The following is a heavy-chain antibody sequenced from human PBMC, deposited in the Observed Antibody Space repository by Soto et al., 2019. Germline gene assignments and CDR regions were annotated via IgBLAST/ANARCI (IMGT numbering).Heavy chain of an antibody. J-gene: IGHJ4*02. CDR1: GGSISSSSYY. CDR3: ASRLIHLWSIDY. CDR2: IYYSGIT. Sequence: SETLSLTCTVSGGSISSSSYYWGWIRQPPGKGLEWIGSIYYSGITYYNPSLKSRVTMSVDTSKNQFSLKLSSVTAADTAVYYCASRLIHLWSIDYWGQGTLVTVSS. V-gene: IGHV4-39*01. D-gene: IGHD5-18*01.